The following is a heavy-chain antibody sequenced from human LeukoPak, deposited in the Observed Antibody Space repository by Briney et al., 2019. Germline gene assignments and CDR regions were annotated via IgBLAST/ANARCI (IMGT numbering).Heavy chain of an antibody. CDR1: GYTFTSYD. J-gene: IGHJ4*02. Sequence: GASVKVSCKASGYTFTSYDINWVRQATGQGLEWMGWMNPNSGNTGYAQKFQGRVTMTRNTSISTAYMELSSLRSEDTAVYSCARAVSGYSGYRWEYWGQGTLVTVSS. CDR3: ARAVSGYSGYRWEY. V-gene: IGHV1-8*01. CDR2: MNPNSGNT. D-gene: IGHD5-12*01.